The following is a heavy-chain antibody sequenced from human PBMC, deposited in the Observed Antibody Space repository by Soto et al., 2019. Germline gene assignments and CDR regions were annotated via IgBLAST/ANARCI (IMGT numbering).Heavy chain of an antibody. J-gene: IGHJ4*02. CDR2: IYPSDSDT. Sequence: GESVKISCKGSGYNFAGYWIAWVRQMPGKGLELMGIIYPSDSDTRYRPSFQGQVTISADKSISSAYLQWSSLRASDTAMYYCARGGVSTRTFDYWGQGTPVTVSS. V-gene: IGHV5-51*01. CDR1: GYNFAGYW. CDR3: ARGGVSTRTFDY. D-gene: IGHD1-1*01.